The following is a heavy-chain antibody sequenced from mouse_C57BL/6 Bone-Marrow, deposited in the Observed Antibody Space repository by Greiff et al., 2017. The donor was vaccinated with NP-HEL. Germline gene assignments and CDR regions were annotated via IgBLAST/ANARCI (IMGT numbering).Heavy chain of an antibody. V-gene: IGHV1-63*01. CDR1: GYTFTNYW. CDR2: IYPGGGYT. D-gene: IGHD1-1*01. Sequence: VKLQESGAELVRPGTSVKMSCKASGYTFTNYWIGWAKQRPGHGLEWIGDIYPGGGYTNYNEKFKGKATLTADKSSSTAYMQFSSLTSEDSAIYYCARGTVVPGFAYWGQGTLVTVSA. J-gene: IGHJ3*01. CDR3: ARGTVVPGFAY.